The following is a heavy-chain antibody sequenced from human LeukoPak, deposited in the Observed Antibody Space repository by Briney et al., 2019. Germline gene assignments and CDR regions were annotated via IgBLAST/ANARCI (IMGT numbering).Heavy chain of an antibody. Sequence: ASVKVSCKASGYTFTNYYINWVRQAPGQGLEWMGWINPQSGGTDFAQKYQGRVSMTRDTSIRTAYMELRSLTSGDTAEYFCARDPGYFVETTVITPYYYMDAWGQGTAVIVSS. V-gene: IGHV1-2*02. CDR2: INPQSGGT. J-gene: IGHJ6*03. D-gene: IGHD4-11*01. CDR1: GYTFTNYY. CDR3: ARDPGYFVETTVITPYYYMDA.